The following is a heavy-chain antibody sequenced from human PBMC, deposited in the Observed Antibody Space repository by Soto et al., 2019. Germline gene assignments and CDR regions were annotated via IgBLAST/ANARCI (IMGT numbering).Heavy chain of an antibody. D-gene: IGHD2-21*02. CDR2: IWYDGSNK. J-gene: IGHJ3*02. CDR3: ARARVTALNDAFDI. V-gene: IGHV3-33*01. Sequence: QVQLVESGGGVVQPGRSLRLSCAASGFTFSSYGMHWVRQAPGKGLEWVAVIWYDGSNKYYADSVKGRFTISRDNSKNTLYLQMNSLRAEDTAVHYCARARVTALNDAFDIWGQGTMVTVSS. CDR1: GFTFSSYG.